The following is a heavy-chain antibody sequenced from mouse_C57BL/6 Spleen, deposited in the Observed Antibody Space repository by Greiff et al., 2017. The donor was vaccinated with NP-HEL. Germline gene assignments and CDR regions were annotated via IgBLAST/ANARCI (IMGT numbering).Heavy chain of an antibody. D-gene: IGHD2-4*01. V-gene: IGHV1-54*01. CDR2: INPGSGGT. CDR3: ARYDYDNFDV. J-gene: IGHJ1*03. Sequence: VQLQQSGAELVRPGTSVKVSCKASGYAFTNYLIEWVKQRPGQGLEWIGVINPGSGGTNYNEKFKGKATLTADKSSSTAYMQLSSLTSEDSAVYFCARYDYDNFDVWGTGTTVTVSS. CDR1: GYAFTNYL.